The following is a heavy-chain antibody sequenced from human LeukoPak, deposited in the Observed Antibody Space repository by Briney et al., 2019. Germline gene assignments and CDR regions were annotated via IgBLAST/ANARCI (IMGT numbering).Heavy chain of an antibody. CDR3: ATDIVPTVLDY. CDR1: GYTFTGYN. J-gene: IGHJ4*02. CDR2: INPNSGGT. V-gene: IGHV1-2*02. D-gene: IGHD5-12*01. Sequence: GSVKVSCKASGYTFTGYNMHWVRQAPGQGLEWMGWINPNSGGTNYAQKFHGRVTMTRDTSISTAYMELSRLRSDDTAVYYCATDIVPTVLDYWGQGTLVTVSS.